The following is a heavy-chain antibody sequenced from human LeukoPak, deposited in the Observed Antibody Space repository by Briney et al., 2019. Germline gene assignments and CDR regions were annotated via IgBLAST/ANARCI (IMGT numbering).Heavy chain of an antibody. CDR2: INPNSGGT. J-gene: IGHJ4*02. CDR1: GYTFTGYY. CDR3: AREGYSYGAFDY. D-gene: IGHD5-18*01. Sequence: EASVKVSCKASGYTFTGYYMHWVRQAPGQGLEWMGRINPNSGGTNYAQKFQGRVTMTRDTSISSAYMELSGLRSDDTAVYYCAREGYSYGAFDYWGQGTLVTVSS. V-gene: IGHV1-2*06.